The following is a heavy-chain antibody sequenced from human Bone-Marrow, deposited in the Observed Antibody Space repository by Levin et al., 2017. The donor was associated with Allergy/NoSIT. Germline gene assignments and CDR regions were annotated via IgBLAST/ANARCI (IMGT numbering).Heavy chain of an antibody. V-gene: IGHV4-30-4*08. D-gene: IGHD3-22*01. CDR1: GDSTSSGDYY. J-gene: IGHJ4*02. Sequence: SETLSLTCSVFGDSTSSGDYYWSWIRQTPGRGLEWIGNIYNGGRTHYNPSLESRVSISLDTSKDQFSLKLSSVTAADTAVYYCATDFYVSRGGGPFDNWGQGILVTVSS. CDR2: IYNGGRT. CDR3: ATDFYVSRGGGPFDN.